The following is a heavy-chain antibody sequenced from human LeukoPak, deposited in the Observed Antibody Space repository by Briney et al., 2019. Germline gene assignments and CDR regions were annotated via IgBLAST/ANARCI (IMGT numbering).Heavy chain of an antibody. Sequence: GRSLRLSCAASGFTFSSYGMHWVRRAPGKGLEWVAVISYDGSNKYYADSVKGRFTISRDNSKNTLYLQMNSLRAEDTAVYYCAKDVGATMRAYFDYWGQGTLVTVSS. J-gene: IGHJ4*02. CDR3: AKDVGATMRAYFDY. D-gene: IGHD1-26*01. CDR1: GFTFSSYG. V-gene: IGHV3-30*18. CDR2: ISYDGSNK.